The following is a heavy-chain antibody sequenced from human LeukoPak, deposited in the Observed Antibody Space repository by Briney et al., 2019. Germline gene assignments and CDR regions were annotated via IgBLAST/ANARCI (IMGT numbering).Heavy chain of an antibody. D-gene: IGHD2-8*01. CDR3: ARLSNGEYRNAFDI. CDR2: INHSGST. V-gene: IGHV4-34*01. CDR1: GGSFSGYY. J-gene: IGHJ3*02. Sequence: SETLSLTCAVYGGSFSGYYWSWIRQPPGKGLEWIGGINHSGSTNYNPSLKSRVTISVDTSKNQFSLKVSSVTAADAAVYHCARLSNGEYRNAFDIWGQGTMVTVSS.